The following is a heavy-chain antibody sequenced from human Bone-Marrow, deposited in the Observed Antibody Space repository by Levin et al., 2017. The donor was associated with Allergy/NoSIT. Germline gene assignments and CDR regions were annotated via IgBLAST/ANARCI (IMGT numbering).Heavy chain of an antibody. Sequence: SETLSLTCTVSGGSISSSSYYWGWIRQPPGKGLEWIGSIYYSGSTYYNPSVKSRVTISVDTSKNQFSLKLTSVTAADTAVYYCARQLAYGSGRFYSDYWGQGTLVTVSS. J-gene: IGHJ4*02. D-gene: IGHD3-10*01. V-gene: IGHV4-39*01. CDR1: GGSISSSSYY. CDR3: ARQLAYGSGRFYSDY. CDR2: IYYSGST.